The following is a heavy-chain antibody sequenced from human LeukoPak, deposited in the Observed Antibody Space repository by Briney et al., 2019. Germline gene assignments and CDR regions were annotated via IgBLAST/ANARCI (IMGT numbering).Heavy chain of an antibody. CDR3: ARHPEGGYYYMDV. CDR2: IYPGDSDT. Sequence: GESLKISFKGSGYSFTSYWIGWVRPMPGKGLEWMGIIYPGDSDTRYSPSFQGQVTISADKSISTAYLQWSSLKASDTAMYYCARHPEGGYYYMDVWGKGTTVTVSS. V-gene: IGHV5-51*01. D-gene: IGHD3-16*01. CDR1: GYSFTSYW. J-gene: IGHJ6*03.